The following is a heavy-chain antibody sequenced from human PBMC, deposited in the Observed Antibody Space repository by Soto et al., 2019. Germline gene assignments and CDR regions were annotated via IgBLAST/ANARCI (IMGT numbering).Heavy chain of an antibody. D-gene: IGHD1-26*01. CDR2: IYHSGMT. CDR3: ATVRWELHDAFDI. CDR1: GGSISTGGYY. J-gene: IGHJ3*02. Sequence: QVQLQESGPGLVKPSQTLSLTCTVSGGSISTGGYYWSWIRHHPGRGLEWIGYIYHSGMTYSNPSLQSRVAISIDTSKNQFSLKLSSVTAADTAVYYCATVRWELHDAFDIWGQGTMVSVSS. V-gene: IGHV4-31*03.